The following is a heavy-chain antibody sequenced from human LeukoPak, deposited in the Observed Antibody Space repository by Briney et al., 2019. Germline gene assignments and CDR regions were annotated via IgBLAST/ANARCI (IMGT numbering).Heavy chain of an antibody. CDR3: AEGATVGRGAFDI. V-gene: IGHV1-69*05. Sequence: GGSLRLSCAASGFTFSSYAISWVRQAPGQGLEWMGGIIPIFGTANYAQKFQGRVTITTDESTSTAYMELSSLRSEDTAVYYCAEGATVGRGAFDIWGQGTMVTVSS. CDR2: IIPIFGTA. D-gene: IGHD4-11*01. J-gene: IGHJ3*02. CDR1: GFTFSSYA.